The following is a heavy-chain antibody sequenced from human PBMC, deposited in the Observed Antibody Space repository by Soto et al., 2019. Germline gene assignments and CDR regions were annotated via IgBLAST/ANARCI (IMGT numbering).Heavy chain of an antibody. CDR2: MNPNSGNT. CDR3: AKGGYNWSYYYYMDV. Sequence: GASVKVSCKASGYTFTSSHINWVRQATGQGLEWMGWMNPNSGNTGYAQKFQGRVTMTRNTSISTAYMELNSLRAEDTAVYYCAKGGYNWSYYYYMDVWGKGTTVTVSS. J-gene: IGHJ6*03. D-gene: IGHD1-20*01. CDR1: GYTFTSSH. V-gene: IGHV1-8*01.